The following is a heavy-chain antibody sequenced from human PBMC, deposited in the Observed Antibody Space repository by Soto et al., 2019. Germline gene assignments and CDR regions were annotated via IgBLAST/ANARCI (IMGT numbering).Heavy chain of an antibody. CDR2: ISYDGSNT. Sequence: QVQLVESGGGVVQPGRSLRLSCAASGFTFSNYGMHWVRQAPGKGLEWVAIISYDGSNTYFADSVKGRFTISRDNYMNTLYLQMNSLRAEDTAVYYCAKDRVGTTYYFDNWGQGTLVTVSS. D-gene: IGHD1-26*01. V-gene: IGHV3-30*18. J-gene: IGHJ4*02. CDR3: AKDRVGTTYYFDN. CDR1: GFTFSNYG.